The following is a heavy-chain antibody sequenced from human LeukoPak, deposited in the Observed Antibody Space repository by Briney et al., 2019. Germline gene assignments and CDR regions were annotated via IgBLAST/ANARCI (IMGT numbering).Heavy chain of an antibody. Sequence: PGGSLRLSCAASGFTFSSHPMHWIRQTPGKGLEWVALIRYDGSNKYYADSVKGRFTISRDNSKSTLFLQMNSLRPDDAAMYYCVKDYGDVLHTHYFDFWGQGTLVTVSS. CDR2: IRYDGSNK. V-gene: IGHV3-30*02. CDR3: VKDYGDVLHTHYFDF. J-gene: IGHJ4*02. D-gene: IGHD4-17*01. CDR1: GFTFSSHP.